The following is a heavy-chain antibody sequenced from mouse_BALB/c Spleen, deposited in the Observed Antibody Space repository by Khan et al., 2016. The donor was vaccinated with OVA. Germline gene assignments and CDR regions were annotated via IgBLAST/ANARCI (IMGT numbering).Heavy chain of an antibody. Sequence: VQLQQSGAELVRPGASVKLSCKTSGYIFTSYWIHWVKQRSGQGLEWIARIYPGTDTSYYNEKFKDKATLTADKSSSTAYMQLSSLKSEDSDVYFWAREEALYHFDHWGQGTTLTVSS. CDR3: AREEALYHFDH. J-gene: IGHJ2*01. CDR2: IYPGTDTS. V-gene: IGHV1S132*01. CDR1: GYIFTSYW. D-gene: IGHD3-2*02.